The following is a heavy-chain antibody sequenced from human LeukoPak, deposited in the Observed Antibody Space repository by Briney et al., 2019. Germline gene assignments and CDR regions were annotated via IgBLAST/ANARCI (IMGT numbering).Heavy chain of an antibody. CDR2: IYHRGST. D-gene: IGHD6-19*01. V-gene: IGHV4-4*02. J-gene: IGHJ1*01. CDR3: ALEVVAGNQH. Sequence: SGTLSLTCDVSGGSISNINWWSWVRQPPGKGLEWIGEIYHRGSTNYNPSLKSRVTISVDKSKNQFFLKLSSVTAADTAVYYCALEVVAGNQHRGQGTLVTVSS. CDR1: GGSISNINW.